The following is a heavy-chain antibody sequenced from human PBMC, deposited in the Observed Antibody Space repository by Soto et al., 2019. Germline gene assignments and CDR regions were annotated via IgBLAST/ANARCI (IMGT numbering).Heavy chain of an antibody. Sequence: ASVKVSCKASGYTFTSYGISWVRQAPGQGLEWMGWISAYNGNTDYAQKLQGRVTMTTDTSTSTAYMELRSLRSDDTAVYYCARDSSTGYYSGMDVWGQGTTVTVSS. J-gene: IGHJ6*02. CDR3: ARDSSTGYYSGMDV. CDR1: GYTFTSYG. CDR2: ISAYNGNT. V-gene: IGHV1-18*01.